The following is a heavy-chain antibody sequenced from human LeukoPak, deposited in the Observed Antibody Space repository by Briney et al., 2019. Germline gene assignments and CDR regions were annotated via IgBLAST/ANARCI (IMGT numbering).Heavy chain of an antibody. CDR2: IKSKTDGGTT. J-gene: IGHJ4*02. D-gene: IGHD6-19*01. CDR3: AKDQRPRYSSGWYLDY. Sequence: GGSLRLSCAASGFTFSNAWMSWVRQAPGKGLEWVGCIKSKTDGGTTDYAAPVKGRFTISRDDSKNTLYLQMNSLRAEDTAVYYCAKDQRPRYSSGWYLDYWGQGTLVTVSS. V-gene: IGHV3-15*01. CDR1: GFTFSNAW.